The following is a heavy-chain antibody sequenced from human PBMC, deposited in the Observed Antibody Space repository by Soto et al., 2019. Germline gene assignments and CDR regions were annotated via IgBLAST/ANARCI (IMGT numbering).Heavy chain of an antibody. V-gene: IGHV3-21*01. CDR1: GFTFSSYS. CDR3: ARDRPDIVVVPAADYYYYYGMDV. J-gene: IGHJ6*02. D-gene: IGHD2-2*01. CDR2: ISSSSYI. Sequence: EVQLVESGGGLVKPGGSLRLSCAASGFTFSSYSMNWVRQAPGKGLEWVSSISSSSYIYYADSVKGRFTISRDNAKNSLYLQMNSLRAEDTAVYYCARDRPDIVVVPAADYYYYYGMDVWGQGTTVTVSS.